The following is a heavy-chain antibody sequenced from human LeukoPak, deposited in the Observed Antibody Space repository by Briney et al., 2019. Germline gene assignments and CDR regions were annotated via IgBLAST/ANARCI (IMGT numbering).Heavy chain of an antibody. CDR1: GGSFSDYY. J-gene: IGHJ6*02. Sequence: SETLSLTCAVYGGSFSDYYWSWIRQPSGKGLEWIGEINHSGSTNYNPSLKSRVTISVDTSKNQFSLKLSSVTAADTAVYYCARGSLDYYGSGSYYNVYYYYYGMDVWGQGTTVTVSS. CDR3: ARGSLDYYGSGSYYNVYYYYYGMDV. D-gene: IGHD3-10*01. CDR2: INHSGST. V-gene: IGHV4-34*01.